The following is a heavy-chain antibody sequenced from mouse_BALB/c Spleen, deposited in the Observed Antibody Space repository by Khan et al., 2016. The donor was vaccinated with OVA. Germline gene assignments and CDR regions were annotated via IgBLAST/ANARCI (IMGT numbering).Heavy chain of an antibody. D-gene: IGHD1-1*01. V-gene: IGHV5-6*01. CDR1: GFTFSTYG. Sequence: EVQLVESGVDLVKPGGSLKLSCAASGFTFSTYGMSWVRQTPEKRLEWVATISTGGTYTYYPDSVKGRFTISRDNAKNTLYLQLSSLKSEDTAIYYCSRLAYYYNSEGFAYWGQGTLVTVSA. CDR2: ISTGGTYT. CDR3: SRLAYYYNSEGFAY. J-gene: IGHJ3*01.